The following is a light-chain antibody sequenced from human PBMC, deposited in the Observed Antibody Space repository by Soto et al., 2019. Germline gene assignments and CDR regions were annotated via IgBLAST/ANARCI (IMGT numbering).Light chain of an antibody. CDR3: KQRSNWPPIT. V-gene: IGKV3-11*01. J-gene: IGKJ5*01. Sequence: EVVLTHSPATLSLYPGEIAALSCKASQSVHNFLAWYQQKPGQAPRLLIYGASTRAAVVPPRFSGSGSGTDFTLTISSLEPEDFAVYYCKQRSNWPPITFGQGTRLEIK. CDR1: QSVHNF. CDR2: GAS.